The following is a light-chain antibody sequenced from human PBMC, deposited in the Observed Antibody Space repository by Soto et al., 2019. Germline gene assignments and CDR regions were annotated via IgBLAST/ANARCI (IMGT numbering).Light chain of an antibody. Sequence: EIVMTQSPATLSVSPGERATLSCRASQSVSSNLAWYQQKPGQALRLLIYGASTRATGIPARFSGSGSGTDFTLTISRLEPEDFAVYYCQQYGSSGTFGQGTKV. CDR2: GAS. J-gene: IGKJ1*01. CDR1: QSVSSN. CDR3: QQYGSSGT. V-gene: IGKV3-15*01.